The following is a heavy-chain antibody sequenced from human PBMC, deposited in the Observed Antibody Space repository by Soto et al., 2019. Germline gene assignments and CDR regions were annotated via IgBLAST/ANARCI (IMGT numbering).Heavy chain of an antibody. CDR3: ARAYGYYFDY. V-gene: IGHV4-59*01. D-gene: IGHD4-17*01. CDR2: IYYSGST. J-gene: IGHJ4*02. Sequence: QVQLQESGPGLVKPSETLSLTCTVSGGSISSYYWSWIRQPPGKGLEWIGYIYYSGSTNYNPSLKSRAARSVDTSKYRFSLKLSSVPAADTAVYYCARAYGYYFDYWGQGTLVTVSA. CDR1: GGSISSYY.